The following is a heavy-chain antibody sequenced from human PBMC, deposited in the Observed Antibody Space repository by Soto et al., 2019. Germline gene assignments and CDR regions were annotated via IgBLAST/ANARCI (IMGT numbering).Heavy chain of an antibody. CDR2: MNPNSGNT. J-gene: IGHJ4*02. CDR3: ARGWALGLIYYYDSSGYYPY. CDR1: GYTFTSYD. V-gene: IGHV1-8*01. D-gene: IGHD3-22*01. Sequence: ASVKVSCKASGYTFTSYDINWVRQATGQGLEWMGWMNPNSGNTGYAQKFQGRVTMTRSTSISTAYMELSSLRSEDTAVYYCARGWALGLIYYYDSSGYYPYWGQGTLVTVPQ.